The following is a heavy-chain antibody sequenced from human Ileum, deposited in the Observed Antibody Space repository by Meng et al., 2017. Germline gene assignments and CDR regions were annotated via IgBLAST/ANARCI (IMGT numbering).Heavy chain of an antibody. CDR1: GGSRSPYY. V-gene: IGHV4-59*08. Sequence: QVQLQESGPGLVKPSEPLSLICSVSGGSRSPYYCCWIRQPPGGGLEWIGYIYSGGTIDYNPSLKSRATISVDTTQNQLSLRLISVTAADTAVYYCASALNTWGSFYIWGQGTLVTVSS. D-gene: IGHD7-27*01. CDR3: ASALNTWGSFYI. CDR2: IYSGGTI. J-gene: IGHJ3*02.